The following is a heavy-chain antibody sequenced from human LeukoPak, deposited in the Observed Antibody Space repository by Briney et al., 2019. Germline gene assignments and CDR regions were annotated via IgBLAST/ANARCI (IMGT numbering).Heavy chain of an antibody. CDR2: IIPIFGTA. CDR3: ARTQSVGAAADPDY. Sequence: SVKVSCKASGGTFSSYAISWVRQAPGQGLEWMGGIIPIFGTANYAQKFQGSVTITADESTSTAYMELSSLRSEDTAVYYCARTQSVGAAADPDYWGQGTLVTVSS. CDR1: GGTFSSYA. J-gene: IGHJ4*02. D-gene: IGHD6-13*01. V-gene: IGHV1-69*13.